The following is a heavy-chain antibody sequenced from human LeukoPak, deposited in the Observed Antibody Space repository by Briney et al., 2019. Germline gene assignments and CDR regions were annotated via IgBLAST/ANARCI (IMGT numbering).Heavy chain of an antibody. Sequence: KTGGSLRLSCAASGFTFSSYSMNWVRQAPGKGLEWVSSISSSSSYIYYADSVKGRFTISRDNAKNSLYLQMNSLRAEDTAVYYCAPLVGATVSRKYYFDYWGQGTLVTVSS. J-gene: IGHJ4*02. CDR1: GFTFSSYS. V-gene: IGHV3-21*01. D-gene: IGHD1-26*01. CDR2: ISSSSSYI. CDR3: APLVGATVSRKYYFDY.